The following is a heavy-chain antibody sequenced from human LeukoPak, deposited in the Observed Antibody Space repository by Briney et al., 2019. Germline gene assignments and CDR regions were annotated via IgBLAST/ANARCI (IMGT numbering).Heavy chain of an antibody. V-gene: IGHV4-34*01. Sequence: SETLSLTCAVYGGSFSGYYWSWIRQPPGKGLEWIGEINHRGSTNYNPSLKSRVTISLDTSKNQFSLKLSSLTAAGTAVYYCARANCGLGDNYWGQGTLVTVSS. CDR3: ARANCGLGDNY. CDR1: GGSFSGYY. J-gene: IGHJ4*02. D-gene: IGHD7-27*01. CDR2: INHRGST.